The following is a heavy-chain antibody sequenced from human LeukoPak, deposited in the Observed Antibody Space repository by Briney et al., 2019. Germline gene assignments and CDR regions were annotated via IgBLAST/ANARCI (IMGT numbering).Heavy chain of an antibody. CDR1: GGSISSYY. Sequence: TLSETLSLTCTVSGGSISSYYWSWIRQPPGKGLEWIGYIYYTGSTNYNPSLKSRVTISVDSSKNQFSLKLSSVTAADTAVYYCARDCSGGSCYDYWGQGTLVTVSS. V-gene: IGHV4-59*01. D-gene: IGHD2-15*01. J-gene: IGHJ4*02. CDR3: ARDCSGGSCYDY. CDR2: IYYTGST.